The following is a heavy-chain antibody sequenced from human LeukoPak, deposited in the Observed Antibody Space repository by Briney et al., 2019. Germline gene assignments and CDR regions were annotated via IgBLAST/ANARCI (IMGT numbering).Heavy chain of an antibody. CDR1: GGSISSGGYS. CDR2: IYHSGST. D-gene: IGHD2-15*01. Sequence: SQTLSLTCAVSGGSISSGGYSWSSIRQPPGKGLEWIGYIYHSGSTYYNPSLKSRVTISVYRSKNQFSLKLSSVTAADTAVYYCARGGSGFGSVPVVEFDRWGQGTLVTVSS. J-gene: IGHJ5*02. CDR3: ARGGSGFGSVPVVEFDR. V-gene: IGHV4-30-2*01.